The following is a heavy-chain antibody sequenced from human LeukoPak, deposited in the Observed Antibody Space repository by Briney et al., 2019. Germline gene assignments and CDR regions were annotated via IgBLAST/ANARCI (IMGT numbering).Heavy chain of an antibody. CDR3: ARRALDYDDVAYFYARCSDV. CDR1: GMSLSDYY. V-gene: IGHV4-34*01. Sequence: SETLSLTCGVSGMSLSDYYWTWICQSPGKGLEWIGEVSHDGDTNYNPSLKSRVSISVDTSNDQFSLKLSSVTAADTGVYYCARRALDYDDVAYFYARCSDVWGQGIKVTVS. CDR2: VSHDGDT. J-gene: IGHJ6*02. D-gene: IGHD4-17*01.